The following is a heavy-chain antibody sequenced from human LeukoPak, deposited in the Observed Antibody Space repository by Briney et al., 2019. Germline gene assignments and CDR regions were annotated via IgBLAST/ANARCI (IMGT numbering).Heavy chain of an antibody. D-gene: IGHD6-19*01. Sequence: SETLSLTCAVYGGSFSGCYWSWIRQPPGKGLEWIGEINHSGSTNYNPSLKSRVTTSVDTSKNQFSLKLSSVTAADTAVYYCARRAVFYYYYYYGMDVWGQGTTVTVSS. CDR1: GGSFSGCY. J-gene: IGHJ6*02. CDR3: ARRAVFYYYYYYGMDV. V-gene: IGHV4-34*01. CDR2: INHSGST.